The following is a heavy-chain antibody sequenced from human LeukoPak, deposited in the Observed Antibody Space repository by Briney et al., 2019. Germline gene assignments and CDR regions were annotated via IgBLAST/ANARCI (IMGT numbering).Heavy chain of an antibody. CDR2: ISPDGSAN. CDR1: GFTFSTSW. V-gene: IGHV3-7*04. J-gene: IGHJ4*02. Sequence: GGSLRLSCPASGFTFSTSWMSWVRQPPGRGLEWVANISPDGSANSCVDSVKGRFTISRDNAKNSLYLQMNSLRAEDTALYYCAKDLGWNVFDYWGQGTLVTVSS. CDR3: AKDLGWNVFDY. D-gene: IGHD1-1*01.